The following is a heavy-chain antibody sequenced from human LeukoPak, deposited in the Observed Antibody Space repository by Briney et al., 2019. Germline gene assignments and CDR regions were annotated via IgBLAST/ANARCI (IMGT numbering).Heavy chain of an antibody. CDR3: ARDVDSTGFYFTGVFDI. Sequence: GGSLRLSCAASGFTFSSYAMSWVRQAPGKGLEWVAVILYDGSNKYYTDSVKGRFTISRDNSKNTVHLQMNSLRTEDTAVYYCARDVDSTGFYFTGVFDIWGQGTMVTVSS. J-gene: IGHJ3*02. D-gene: IGHD3-22*01. CDR2: ILYDGSNK. V-gene: IGHV3-30*04. CDR1: GFTFSSYA.